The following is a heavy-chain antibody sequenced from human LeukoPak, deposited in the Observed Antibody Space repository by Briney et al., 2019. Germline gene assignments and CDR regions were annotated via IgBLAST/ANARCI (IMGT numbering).Heavy chain of an antibody. Sequence: ASVKVSCKASGYTFTSYGISWVRQAPGQGLEWMGWISAYNGNTNYAQKLQGRVTMTRDTSISTAYMELSRLRSDDTAVYYCAREGFMITFGGVIAPFDYWGQGTLVTVSS. J-gene: IGHJ4*02. V-gene: IGHV1-18*01. CDR2: ISAYNGNT. CDR3: AREGFMITFGGVIAPFDY. D-gene: IGHD3-16*02. CDR1: GYTFTSYG.